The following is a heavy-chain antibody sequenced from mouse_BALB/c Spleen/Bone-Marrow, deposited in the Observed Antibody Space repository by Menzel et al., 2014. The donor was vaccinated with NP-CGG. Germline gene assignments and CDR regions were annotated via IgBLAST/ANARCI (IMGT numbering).Heavy chain of an antibody. Sequence: DVQLVESGGDLVKPGGSLKLSCAASGFIFSSYGMSWVRQTPDKRLEWVATISSGGSYTYYPDSVKGRFTISRDNAKNTLYLQMSSLKSEDTAMYYCARQDYDWFAYWGQGTLVTVSA. D-gene: IGHD2-4*01. J-gene: IGHJ3*01. CDR2: ISSGGSYT. CDR1: GFIFSSYG. V-gene: IGHV5-6*01. CDR3: ARQDYDWFAY.